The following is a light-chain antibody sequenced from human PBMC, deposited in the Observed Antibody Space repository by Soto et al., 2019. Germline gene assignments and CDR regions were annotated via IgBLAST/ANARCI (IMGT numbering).Light chain of an antibody. J-gene: IGLJ1*01. V-gene: IGLV2-14*01. CDR2: DVS. CDR3: SSYTTTDTYV. Sequence: SALTQPASVSGSPGQSITISCTGTSSDVGGYNYVSWFQQYPGKAPKLMIYDVSTRPSGVSNRFSGSKSGNTASLTISGLQAEDEADYYCSSYTTTDTYVFGTGTKVTVL. CDR1: SSDVGGYNY.